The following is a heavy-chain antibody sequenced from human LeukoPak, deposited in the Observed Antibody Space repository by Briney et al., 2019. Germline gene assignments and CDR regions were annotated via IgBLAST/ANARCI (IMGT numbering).Heavy chain of an antibody. V-gene: IGHV3-23*01. Sequence: GGSLRLSCAASGFTFSSYAMSWVRQAPGKGLEWVSTISGGGGSTSYADSVRGRFTISRDNSKNTLYLQMNSLRAEGTAIYYCAKGDSSSWGVFDYWGQGTLVTVSS. CDR1: GFTFSSYA. CDR2: ISGGGGST. D-gene: IGHD6-13*01. CDR3: AKGDSSSWGVFDY. J-gene: IGHJ4*02.